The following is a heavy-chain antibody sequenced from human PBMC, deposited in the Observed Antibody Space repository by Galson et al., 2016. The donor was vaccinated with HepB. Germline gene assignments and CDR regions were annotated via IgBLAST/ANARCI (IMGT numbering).Heavy chain of an antibody. D-gene: IGHD2-8*01. CDR2: INHSGTT. Sequence: SETLSLTCAVNGGSFSGYYWSWIRRHPEKGLEWIGEINHSGTTNYNPSLKSRVIISVDKAKNQFSLNLTSVTAADTAFYYCARRTLGAEYAAREVGLYYYYGMDVWGQGNTVTVSS. V-gene: IGHV4-34*01. J-gene: IGHJ6*02. CDR1: GGSFSGYY. CDR3: ARRTLGAEYAAREVGLYYYYGMDV.